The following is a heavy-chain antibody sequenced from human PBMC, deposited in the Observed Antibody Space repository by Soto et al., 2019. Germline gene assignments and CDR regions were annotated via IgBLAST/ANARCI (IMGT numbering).Heavy chain of an antibody. Sequence: SETLSLTCSVSGGSINSSSYFWGWVRQPPGKGLEWIGSIYYSGSTYYNPSLRSRVTISVDTSKNQFSLKLSSVTAADTAVFYCARHYSSGSRNWFDPWGQGTLVTVS. CDR3: ARHYSSGSRNWFDP. CDR2: IYYSGST. CDR1: GGSINSSSYF. J-gene: IGHJ5*02. D-gene: IGHD6-19*01. V-gene: IGHV4-39*01.